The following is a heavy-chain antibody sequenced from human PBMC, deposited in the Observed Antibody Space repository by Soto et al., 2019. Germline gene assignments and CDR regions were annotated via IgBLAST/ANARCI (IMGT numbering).Heavy chain of an antibody. Sequence: QVQLVQSGAEVKKPGSSVKVSCKPSETTFDSFTFAWVRQAPGQGLEWLGGFVPMFGSASIAQRFRGRVRITADASTGTGYMELSDLRSDDSAIYYCAREDDTTGHYSWFDPWGPGTLVTVSS. D-gene: IGHD3-9*01. CDR2: FVPMFGSA. J-gene: IGHJ5*02. CDR3: AREDDTTGHYSWFDP. V-gene: IGHV1-69*01. CDR1: ETTFDSFT.